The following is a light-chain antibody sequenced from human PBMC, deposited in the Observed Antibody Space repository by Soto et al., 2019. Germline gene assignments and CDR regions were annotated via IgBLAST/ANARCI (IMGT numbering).Light chain of an antibody. Sequence: PADRATLSCRASQSVSSXYLXXYXXKXGXXXRXXXYGASSRATGIPDRFSGSGYGTDFTLTITRLEPEDFALYYCQQYGGSPITFGLGTRLEI. CDR1: QSVSSXY. CDR2: GAS. V-gene: IGKV3-20*01. CDR3: QQYGGSPIT. J-gene: IGKJ5*01.